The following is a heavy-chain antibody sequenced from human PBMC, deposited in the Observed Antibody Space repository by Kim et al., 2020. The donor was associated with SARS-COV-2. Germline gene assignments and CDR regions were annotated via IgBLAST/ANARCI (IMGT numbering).Heavy chain of an antibody. CDR3: ARGSGSGSSPSYYYYYGMDV. D-gene: IGHD3-10*01. Sequence: SVKVSCKASGGTFSSYAISWVRQAPGQGLEWMGRIIPILGIANYAQKFHGRVTITADKSTSTAYMELSSLRSEDTAVYYCARGSGSGSSPSYYYYYGMDVWGQGTTVTVSS. J-gene: IGHJ6*02. CDR1: GGTFSSYA. V-gene: IGHV1-69*04. CDR2: IIPILGIA.